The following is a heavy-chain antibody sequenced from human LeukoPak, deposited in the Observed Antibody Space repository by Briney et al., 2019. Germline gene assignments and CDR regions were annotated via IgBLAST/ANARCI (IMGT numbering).Heavy chain of an antibody. CDR2: IKQDGREK. CDR3: TRGQTLPGAKYYFDH. Sequence: GALRLSCAASGFTFSNYWMSWVRQAPGKGLEWVANIKQDGREKYYVDSVEGRFTISRDNAKNSLYLQMNSLRAEDTAFYFCTRGQTLPGAKYYFDHWGQGTLVTVSS. V-gene: IGHV3-7*03. D-gene: IGHD2-2*01. CDR1: GFTFSNYW. J-gene: IGHJ4*02.